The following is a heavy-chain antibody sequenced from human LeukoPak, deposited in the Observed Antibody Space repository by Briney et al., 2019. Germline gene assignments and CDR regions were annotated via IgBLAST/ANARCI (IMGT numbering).Heavy chain of an antibody. D-gene: IGHD3-10*01. CDR2: ISGNGVTT. V-gene: IGHV3-23*01. CDR3: GRGRLYGSGTYYVFDY. J-gene: IGHJ4*02. CDR1: GFTFSSYG. Sequence: GGSLRLSCAASGFTFSSYGMSWVRQAPGRGLEWGSSISGNGVTTYYADSVKGRFTISRDNSKNTVYVQMNSLRAEDTAVYYCGRGRLYGSGTYYVFDYWGRGTLVTVSS.